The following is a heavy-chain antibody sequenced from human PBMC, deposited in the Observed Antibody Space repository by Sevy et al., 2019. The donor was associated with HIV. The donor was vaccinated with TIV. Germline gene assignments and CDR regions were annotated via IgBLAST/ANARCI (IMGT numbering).Heavy chain of an antibody. CDR1: GFTFSNAW. V-gene: IGHV3-15*01. CDR3: VTDDCITGTAGRPY. D-gene: IGHD1-7*01. J-gene: IGHJ4*02. Sequence: GGSLRLSCAASGFTFSNAWMNWVRQAPGKGLEWVGRIKSKTDGGTTDYAAPLKGNFTISRDDSKNTLYPQINSLKTEDTAVYDCVTDDCITGTAGRPYWGQGTLVTVSS. CDR2: IKSKTDGGTT.